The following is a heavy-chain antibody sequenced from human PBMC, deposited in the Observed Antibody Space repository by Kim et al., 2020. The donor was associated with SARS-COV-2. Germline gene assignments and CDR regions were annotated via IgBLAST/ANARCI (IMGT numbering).Heavy chain of an antibody. CDR1: GYTFTSYG. D-gene: IGHD3-22*01. V-gene: IGHV1-18*04. J-gene: IGHJ4*02. Sequence: ASVKVSCKASGYTFTSYGISWVRQAPGQGLEWMGWISAYNGNTNYAQKLQGRVTMTTDTSTSTAYMELRSLRSDDTAVYYCARVSPTYYYDSSGYLPYYFDYWGQGTLVTVSS. CDR3: ARVSPTYYYDSSGYLPYYFDY. CDR2: ISAYNGNT.